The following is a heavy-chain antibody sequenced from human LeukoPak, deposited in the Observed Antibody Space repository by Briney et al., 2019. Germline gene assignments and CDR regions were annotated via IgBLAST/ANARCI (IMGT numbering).Heavy chain of an antibody. CDR2: IKQDGSEK. V-gene: IGHV3-7*01. CDR3: ARTPVDTAMGEPYFDY. D-gene: IGHD5-18*01. Sequence: GGSLRLSCAASGFTFSSYWMSWVRQAPGKGLEWVANIKQDGSEKFYVDSVKGRFTISRDNAKNSLYLQMNSLRAEDTAVYYCARTPVDTAMGEPYFDYWGQGTLVTVSS. CDR1: GFTFSSYW. J-gene: IGHJ4*02.